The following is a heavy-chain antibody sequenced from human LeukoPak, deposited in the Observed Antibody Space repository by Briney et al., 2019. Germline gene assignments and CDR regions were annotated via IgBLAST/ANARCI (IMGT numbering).Heavy chain of an antibody. J-gene: IGHJ4*02. CDR1: GFTFSTLS. CDR2: ISNNGGST. CDR3: AKPMGSCSGGNCYSFDY. D-gene: IGHD2-15*01. V-gene: IGHV3-64D*06. Sequence: GGSLRLSCSASGFTFSTLSMHWVRQAPGKGLEYVSAISNNGGSTFYADSVKGRFTISRDNSKNTLYLQMSSLRAEDTAVYYCAKPMGSCSGGNCYSFDYWGQGTLVTVSS.